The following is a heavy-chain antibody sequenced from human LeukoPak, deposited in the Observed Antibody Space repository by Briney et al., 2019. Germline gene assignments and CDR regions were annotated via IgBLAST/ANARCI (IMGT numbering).Heavy chain of an antibody. CDR3: AREIFGSGSYPDS. CDR2: IWHDGSHK. Sequence: PGGPLRLSCAASGFAFNTYAMHWVRQAPGQGLEWVALIWHDGSHKFYSNSVRGQFTISRDNSKNTVSLQMNNLRPEDTAVYYCAREIFGSGSYPDSWGQGTLVTVSS. V-gene: IGHV3-33*01. CDR1: GFAFNTYA. D-gene: IGHD3-10*01. J-gene: IGHJ4*02.